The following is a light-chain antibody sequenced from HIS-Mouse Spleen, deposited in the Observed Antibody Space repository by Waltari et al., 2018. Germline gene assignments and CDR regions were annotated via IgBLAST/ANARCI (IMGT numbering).Light chain of an antibody. J-gene: IGKJ2*01. V-gene: IGKV4-1*01. CDR2: WAS. CDR1: QSLLYSSNNKNC. CDR3: QQYYSTPYT. Sequence: DIVMTQSPDSLAVSLGERATINCTSSQSLLYSSNNKNCLAWYQQKPGQPPKLLIYWASTRESGVPDRFSGSGSGTDFTLTISSLQAEDVAVYYCQQYYSTPYTFGQGTKLEIK.